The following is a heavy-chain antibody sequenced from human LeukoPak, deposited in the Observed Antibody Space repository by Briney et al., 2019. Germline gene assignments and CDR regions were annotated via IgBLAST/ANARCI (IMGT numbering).Heavy chain of an antibody. CDR1: GFTVITND. J-gene: IGHJ4*02. D-gene: IGHD1-14*01. Sequence: PGRSLRLSCAASGFTVITNDMTWVRQAPGKRLEWVSVLYSDGNTKYADSVQGRFTISRDNSKNTLYLEMNSLSPDDTAVYYCARGVEPLAANTLAYWGQGTLVTVSS. V-gene: IGHV3-53*01. CDR2: LYSDGNT. CDR3: ARGVEPLAANTLAY.